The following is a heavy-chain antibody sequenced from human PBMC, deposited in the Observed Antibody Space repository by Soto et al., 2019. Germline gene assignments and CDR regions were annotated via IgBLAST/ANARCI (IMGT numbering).Heavy chain of an antibody. CDR3: ARDSSASATSYSFDN. J-gene: IGHJ4*02. V-gene: IGHV1-46*01. D-gene: IGHD6-25*01. CDR1: GYKFINHY. CDR2: INPNGGGT. Sequence: ASVKVSCKASGYKFINHYMHWVRQVPGVGLEWMGIINPNGGGTDYSQKFQGRVTMTRDTSANTVHMELSSLRSEDTGVYFCARDSSASATSYSFDNWGQGTLVTVSS.